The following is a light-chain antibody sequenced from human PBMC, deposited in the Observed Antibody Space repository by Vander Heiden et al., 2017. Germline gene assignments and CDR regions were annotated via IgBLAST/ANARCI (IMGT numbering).Light chain of an antibody. CDR2: KAS. J-gene: IGKJ4*01. CDR1: QSISSW. V-gene: IGKV1-5*03. Sequence: DIQMTQSPSTLPASVGDRVTITCRASQSISSWLAWYQQKPGKAPKLLIYKASSLESGVPSRFSGSGSGTVFTLTISSLQPDDFATYYCQQYNSYLLTFGGGTKVEIK. CDR3: QQYNSYLLT.